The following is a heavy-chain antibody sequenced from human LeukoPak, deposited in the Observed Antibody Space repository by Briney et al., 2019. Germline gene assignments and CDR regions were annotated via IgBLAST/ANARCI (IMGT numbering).Heavy chain of an antibody. CDR2: INWNGGTT. V-gene: IGHV3-20*04. J-gene: IGHJ5*02. CDR1: GFTFDDYG. Sequence: GGSLRLSCAASGFTFDDYGMSWVRQAPGKGLEWVSGINWNGGTTGYADSVKGRFTISRDNAKNSLYLQMNSLRAEDTAVYYCASLSGVGWFDPWGQGTLVTVSS. CDR3: ASLSGVGWFDP. D-gene: IGHD2-15*01.